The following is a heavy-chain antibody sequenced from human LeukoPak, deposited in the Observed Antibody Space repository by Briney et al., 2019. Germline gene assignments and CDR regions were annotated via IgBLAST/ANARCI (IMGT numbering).Heavy chain of an antibody. CDR2: ISGSGGST. D-gene: IGHD3-16*01. Sequence: GGSLRLSCAASGFTFSSYAMSWVRQAPGKGLEWVSAISGSGGSTYYADSVKGRFTISRDNSKNTLYLQMNSLRAEDTAVYYCAKDRRRRSLLSYAFDYWGQGTLVTVSS. V-gene: IGHV3-23*01. CDR1: GFTFSSYA. J-gene: IGHJ4*02. CDR3: AKDRRRRSLLSYAFDY.